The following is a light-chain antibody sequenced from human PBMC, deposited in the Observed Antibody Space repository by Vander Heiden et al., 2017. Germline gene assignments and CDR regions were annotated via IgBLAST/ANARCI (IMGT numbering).Light chain of an antibody. CDR3: QVWDSSSDLSV. CDR2: DDS. V-gene: IGLV3-21*02. Sequence: SYVLTQPPSVSVAPGQTARITCGGNNIGSKSLHWYQQKPGQAPVLVVYDDSDRPSGIPERFSGSNSGNTATLTISRVEAGDEADYYCQVWDSSSDLSVFGGGTKLTVL. CDR1: NIGSKS. J-gene: IGLJ3*02.